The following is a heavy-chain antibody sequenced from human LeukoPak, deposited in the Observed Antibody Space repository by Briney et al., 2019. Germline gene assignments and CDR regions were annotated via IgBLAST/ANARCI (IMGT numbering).Heavy chain of an antibody. J-gene: IGHJ4*02. Sequence: SETLSLTCSVSGGSLNSDEYHWSWVRQPPGKGLEWIGYIFYSGSTYYSPSLKSRLTISLDISRNQFSLQLTSVTAADTAVYYCSRRNNNGDTFDNWGQGTLVTVSS. V-gene: IGHV4-30-4*01. CDR2: IFYSGST. CDR1: GGSLNSDEYH. D-gene: IGHD4-17*01. CDR3: SRRNNNGDTFDN.